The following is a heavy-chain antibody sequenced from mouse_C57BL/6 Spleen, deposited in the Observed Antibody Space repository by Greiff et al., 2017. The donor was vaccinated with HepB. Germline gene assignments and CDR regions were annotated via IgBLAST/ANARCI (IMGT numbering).Heavy chain of an antibody. CDR1: GYTFTDYY. Sequence: VQRVESGAELVRPGASVKLSCKASGYTFTDYYINWVKQRPGQGLEWIARIYPGSGNTYYNEKFKGKATLTAEKSSSTAYMQLSSLTSEDSAVYFCARERHSNDYYAMDYWGQGTSVTVSS. D-gene: IGHD2-5*01. CDR3: ARERHSNDYYAMDY. CDR2: IYPGSGNT. V-gene: IGHV1-76*01. J-gene: IGHJ4*01.